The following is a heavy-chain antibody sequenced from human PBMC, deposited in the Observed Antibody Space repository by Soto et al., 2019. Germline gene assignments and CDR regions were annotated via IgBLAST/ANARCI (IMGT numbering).Heavy chain of an antibody. Sequence: ASVKVSCKASGYTFTNYGVSWMRQAPGQGLEWMGWISGYNGNTNYAQNLQGRVSMTTDTSTSTAYMELRSLRSDDTAVYYCARDVTRNYYDSSGYYYFDYWGQGTLVTVSS. CDR3: ARDVTRNYYDSSGYYYFDY. CDR2: ISGYNGNT. V-gene: IGHV1-18*04. D-gene: IGHD3-22*01. J-gene: IGHJ4*02. CDR1: GYTFTNYG.